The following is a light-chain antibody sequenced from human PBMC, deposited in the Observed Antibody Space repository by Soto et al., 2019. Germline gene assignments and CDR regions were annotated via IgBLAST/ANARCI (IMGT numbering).Light chain of an antibody. CDR2: DAS. CDR1: QSVSSSY. J-gene: IGKJ4*01. CDR3: QQFSSYPLT. Sequence: EIVLTQSPGTLSLSLGEGATLSCRASQSVSSSYLAWYQQKPGQAPRLLIYDASSRATGIPDRFSGGGSGTDFTLTISRLEPEDFAVYYWQQFSSYPLTFGGGTKVDIK. V-gene: IGKV3-20*01.